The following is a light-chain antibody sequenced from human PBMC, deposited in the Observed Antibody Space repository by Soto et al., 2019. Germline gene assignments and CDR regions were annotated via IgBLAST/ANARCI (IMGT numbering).Light chain of an antibody. V-gene: IGKV3-20*01. CDR3: QQYASSPLT. J-gene: IGKJ1*01. CDR1: QSVGRNY. CDR2: GAS. Sequence: EIVLTQSPGTLSLSPGESATLSCRASQSVGRNYLAWYQQKPGQAPSLLIYGASTRATDIPDRFSGSGSGTDFTLTISRLEPEDSAFYYCQQYASSPLTFGQGTKVDIK.